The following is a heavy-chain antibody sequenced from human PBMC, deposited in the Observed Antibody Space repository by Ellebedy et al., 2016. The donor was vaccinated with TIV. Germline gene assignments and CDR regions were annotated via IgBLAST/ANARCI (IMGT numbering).Heavy chain of an antibody. V-gene: IGHV3-74*01. D-gene: IGHD3-22*01. CDR1: GFTFSSHW. J-gene: IGHJ4*02. CDR3: ARGALYESSGADY. CDR2: VDYEGSRT. Sequence: GESLKISCAASGFTFSSHWMHWVRQVPVKGLESVARVDYEGSRTSYADTVRGRFTISRDNAKNTLYLEMNSLRAEDTDLYFCARGALYESSGADYWGQGTLVTVSS.